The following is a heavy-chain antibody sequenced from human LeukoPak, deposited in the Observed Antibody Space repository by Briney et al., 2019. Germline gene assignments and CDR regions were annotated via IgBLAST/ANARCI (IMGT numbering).Heavy chain of an antibody. V-gene: IGHV4-39*07. D-gene: IGHD3-22*01. CDR3: ARGWLVVVSSFDY. Sequence: PSETLSLTCTVSGGSISSGDYYWSWIRQPQGKGLEWIVEINHSGSTNYNPSLKSRVTISVDTSKNQRSLKLSSVTAADTAVYYCARGWLVVVSSFDYWGQGTLVTVSS. CDR1: GGSISSGDYY. J-gene: IGHJ4*02. CDR2: INHSGST.